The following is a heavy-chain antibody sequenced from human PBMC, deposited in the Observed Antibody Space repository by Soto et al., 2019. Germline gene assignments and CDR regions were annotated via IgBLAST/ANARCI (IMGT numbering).Heavy chain of an antibody. CDR2: IYYTGIT. D-gene: IGHD3-10*01. CDR1: GGSISSSSYY. CDR3: ARGLKYYGSGSTTFYYYFDY. Sequence: SETLSLTCTVSGGSISSSSYYWGWIRQPPGKGLKCIGYIYYTGITYYNLSLTSRVTISVDTSKNQFSLKLSSVTAADTAVYYCARGLKYYGSGSTTFYYYFDYWGQGTLVTVSS. J-gene: IGHJ4*02. V-gene: IGHV4-39*07.